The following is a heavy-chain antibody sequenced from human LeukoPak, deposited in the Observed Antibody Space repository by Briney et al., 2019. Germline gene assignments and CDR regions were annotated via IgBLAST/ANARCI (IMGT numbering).Heavy chain of an antibody. CDR3: ASQGRYYYDSSGYRNDAFDI. J-gene: IGHJ3*02. V-gene: IGHV1-18*01. Sequence: ASVRVSCKASGYTFTSYGISWVRQAPGQGLEWMRWISAYNGNTNYAQKLQGRVTMTTDTSTSTAYMELRSLRSDDTAVYYCASQGRYYYDSSGYRNDAFDIWGQGTMVTVSS. CDR1: GYTFTSYG. CDR2: ISAYNGNT. D-gene: IGHD3-22*01.